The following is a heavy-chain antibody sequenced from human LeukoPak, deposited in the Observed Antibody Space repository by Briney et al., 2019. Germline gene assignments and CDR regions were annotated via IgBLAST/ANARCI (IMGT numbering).Heavy chain of an antibody. CDR1: GFTFSNAW. CDR2: IKSQTDGGTT. J-gene: IGHJ4*01. CDR3: TTDRKYYYDSSVYYSRFDY. V-gene: IGHV3-15*01. Sequence: GGSLRLSCAASGFTFSNAWMSWVRQAPGKGLEWVGRIKSQTDGGTTDYAAPVKGRFTISRDDSKNTLYLQMNSLKTEDTAVYYCTTDRKYYYDSSVYYSRFDYWGHRTLVTVSS. D-gene: IGHD3-22*01.